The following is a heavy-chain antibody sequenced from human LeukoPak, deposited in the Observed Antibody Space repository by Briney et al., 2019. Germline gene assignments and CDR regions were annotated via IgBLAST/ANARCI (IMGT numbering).Heavy chain of an antibody. CDR3: VRRFDY. Sequence: GGSLRLSCAASGFSFSGYWMTWVRQAPGKGLEWVANVKSDGSEKYYVDSVKGRFTISRDNAKNSLYLQMNSLRAEDTAVYYCVRRFDYWGQGTLVTVSS. V-gene: IGHV3-7*01. J-gene: IGHJ4*02. CDR1: GFSFSGYW. CDR2: VKSDGSEK. D-gene: IGHD4-17*01.